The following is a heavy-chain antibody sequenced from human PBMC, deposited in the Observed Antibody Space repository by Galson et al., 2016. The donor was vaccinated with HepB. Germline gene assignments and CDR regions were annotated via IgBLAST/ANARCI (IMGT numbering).Heavy chain of an antibody. CDR2: IRGDGDVT. V-gene: IGHV3-23*01. Sequence: SLRLSCAASGFTFRHYAMSWVRQAPGKGLEWVAAIRGDGDVTYYADSVKGRFTISRANSRNTVTLQMNSLRAEDTAVYFCAKVRDRSFSEKDYWGQGTLVTVSS. CDR3: AKVRDRSFSEKDY. CDR1: GFTFRHYA. D-gene: IGHD3-10*01. J-gene: IGHJ4*02.